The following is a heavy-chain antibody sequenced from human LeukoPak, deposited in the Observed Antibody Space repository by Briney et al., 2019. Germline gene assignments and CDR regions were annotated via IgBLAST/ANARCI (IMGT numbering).Heavy chain of an antibody. D-gene: IGHD5-18*01. CDR2: MNPNSDNA. J-gene: IGHJ4*02. Sequence: EASVKVSCKASGYTFTSYDINWVRQAPGQGLEWMGWMNPNSDNAGYAQKFQGRVTMTRNPSISTAYMELSSLRSEDTAVYYCARNVRDTGAFDYWGQGTLVTVSS. CDR1: GYTFTSYD. V-gene: IGHV1-8*01. CDR3: ARNVRDTGAFDY.